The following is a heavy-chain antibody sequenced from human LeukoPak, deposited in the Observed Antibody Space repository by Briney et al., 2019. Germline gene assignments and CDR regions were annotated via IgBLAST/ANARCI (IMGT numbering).Heavy chain of an antibody. Sequence: GGSLRLSCAASGFTFSSYAMSWVRQAPGKGLEWVSAISGSGGSTYYADSVKGRFTISRDNSKNTLYLQMNSLRAEDTAVYYCAKTRIYWRGHYDSSGPNWFDPGAREPWSPSPQ. D-gene: IGHD3-22*01. CDR2: ISGSGGST. V-gene: IGHV3-23*01. J-gene: IGHJ5*02. CDR1: GFTFSSYA. CDR3: AKTRIYWRGHYDSSGPNWFDP.